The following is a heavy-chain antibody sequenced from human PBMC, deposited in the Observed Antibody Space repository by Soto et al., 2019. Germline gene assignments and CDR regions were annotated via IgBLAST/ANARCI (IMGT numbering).Heavy chain of an antibody. V-gene: IGHV3-23*01. J-gene: IGHJ2*01. CDR2: ISGSGGST. CDR3: EEGIRDTVPVSAFLRNRSSDL. Sequence: EKGLEWVSAISGSGGSTYYADSVTGRFTISRDNSKNTLYLQMNSLRAEDTFFFQAEEGIRDTVPVSAFLRNRSSDL. D-gene: IGHD1-1*01.